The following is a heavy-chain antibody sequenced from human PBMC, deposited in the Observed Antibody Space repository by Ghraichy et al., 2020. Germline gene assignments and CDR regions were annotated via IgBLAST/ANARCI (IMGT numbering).Heavy chain of an antibody. CDR2: IYYSGSA. V-gene: IGHV4-39*01. CDR3: ARRAGTTHSSYYFDF. D-gene: IGHD1-7*01. J-gene: IGHJ4*02. Sequence: SETLSLTCTVSGDSINSRSYYWGWIRQPPGKGLEWIGNIYYSGSAYYNPSLQNRVTISVDTSQNQFSLKLISVTAADTAVYYCARRAGTTHSSYYFDFWGQGILVTVSS. CDR1: GDSINSRSYY.